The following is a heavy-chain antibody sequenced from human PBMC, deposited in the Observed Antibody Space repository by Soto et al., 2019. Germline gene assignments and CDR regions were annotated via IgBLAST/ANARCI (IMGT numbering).Heavy chain of an antibody. V-gene: IGHV3-7*01. D-gene: IGHD6-25*01. CDR1: GFTFSNYW. CDR2: IKKDGSQK. CDR3: VKEIASAQ. J-gene: IGHJ4*02. Sequence: EVQLVESGGGLVQPGGSLRLSCETSGFTFSNYWMTWVRQAPEKGLEWVANIKKDGSQKNFVDSVKGRFTISRDNAKNSLYLQMDSLRVEDTAIYYCVKEIASAQWSQGTLVTVSS.